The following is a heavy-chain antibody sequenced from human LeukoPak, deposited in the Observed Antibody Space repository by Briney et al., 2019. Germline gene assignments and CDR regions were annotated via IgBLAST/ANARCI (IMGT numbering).Heavy chain of an antibody. D-gene: IGHD3-10*01. V-gene: IGHV3-23*01. J-gene: IGHJ4*02. CDR3: AKDGLLWFGEPATFDY. CDR2: ISGSGGST. Sequence: GGSLRLSCAASGFTFSSYGMSWVRQAPGKGLEWVSAISGSGGSTYYADSVKGRFTISRDNSKNTLYLQMNSLRAEATAVYYCAKDGLLWFGEPATFDYWGQGTLVTVSS. CDR1: GFTFSSYG.